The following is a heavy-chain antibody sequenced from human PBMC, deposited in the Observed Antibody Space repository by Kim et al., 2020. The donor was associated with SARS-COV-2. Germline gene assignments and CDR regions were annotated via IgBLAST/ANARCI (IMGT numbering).Heavy chain of an antibody. J-gene: IGHJ5*02. CDR2: INHSGST. CDR1: GGSFSGYY. D-gene: IGHD6-13*01. Sequence: SETLSLTCAVYGGSFSGYYWSWIRQPPGKGLEWIGEINHSGSTNYNPSLKSRVTISVDTSKNQFSLKLSSVTAADTAVYYCARAIRRYSSSWQNKYNWFDPWGQGTLVTVSS. CDR3: ARAIRRYSSSWQNKYNWFDP. V-gene: IGHV4-34*01.